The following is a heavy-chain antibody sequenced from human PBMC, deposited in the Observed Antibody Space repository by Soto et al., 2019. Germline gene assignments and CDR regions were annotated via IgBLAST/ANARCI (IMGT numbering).Heavy chain of an antibody. J-gene: IGHJ4*02. CDR1: GFTFSSYG. D-gene: IGHD4-17*01. CDR2: ISYDGSNK. Sequence: GGSLRLSCAASGFTFSSYGMHWVRQAPGKGLEWVAVISYDGSNKYYADSVKGRFTISRDNSKNTLYLQMNSLRAEDTAVYYCAKVRYGDYYFDYWGQGTRVTVSS. CDR3: AKVRYGDYYFDY. V-gene: IGHV3-30*18.